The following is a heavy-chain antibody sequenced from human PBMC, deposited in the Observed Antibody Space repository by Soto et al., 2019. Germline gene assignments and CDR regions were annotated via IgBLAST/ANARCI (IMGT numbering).Heavy chain of an antibody. V-gene: IGHV4-61*01. CDR3: ARASPYYYDSSGFNY. J-gene: IGHJ4*02. Sequence: SETLSLTCTVSGGSVSSGSYYWSWIRQPPGKGLEWIGYIYYSGSTNYNPSLKSRVTISVDTSKNQFSLKLSSVTAADTAVYYCARASPYYYDSSGFNYWGQGTLVTVSS. D-gene: IGHD3-22*01. CDR1: GGSVSSGSYY. CDR2: IYYSGST.